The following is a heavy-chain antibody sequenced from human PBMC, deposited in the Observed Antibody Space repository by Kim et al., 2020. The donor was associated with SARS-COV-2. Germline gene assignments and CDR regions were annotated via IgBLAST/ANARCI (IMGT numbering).Heavy chain of an antibody. Sequence: GGSLRLSCAASGFTFSSYAMSWVRQAPGKGLERVSAITGSGGTTYYADSVKGRFTISRDNSKNTLYLQMNSLRAEDTAVYFCAKGSLGYCSGGSCYPLDYWGQGTLVTVSS. J-gene: IGHJ4*02. CDR2: ITGSGGTT. CDR1: GFTFSSYA. V-gene: IGHV3-23*01. CDR3: AKGSLGYCSGGSCYPLDY. D-gene: IGHD2-15*01.